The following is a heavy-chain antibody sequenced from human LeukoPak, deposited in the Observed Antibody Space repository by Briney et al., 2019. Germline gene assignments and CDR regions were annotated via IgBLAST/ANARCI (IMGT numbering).Heavy chain of an antibody. CDR3: ATTRIAARPSWFDP. J-gene: IGHJ5*02. V-gene: IGHV1-69*13. D-gene: IGHD6-6*01. CDR2: IIPIFGTA. Sequence: SVKVSRKASGGTFSSYAISWVRQAPGQGLEWMGGIIPIFGTANYAQKFQGRVTITADESTSTAYMELSSLRSEDTAVYYCATTRIAARPSWFDPWGQGTLVTVSS. CDR1: GGTFSSYA.